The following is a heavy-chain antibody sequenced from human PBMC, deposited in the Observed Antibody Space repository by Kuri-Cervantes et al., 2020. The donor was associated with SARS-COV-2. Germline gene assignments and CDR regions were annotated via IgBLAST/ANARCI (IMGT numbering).Heavy chain of an antibody. J-gene: IGHJ4*02. Sequence: LSLTCAASGFTFSNAWMSWVRQAPGKGLEWVGRIKSKTDGGTTDYAAPVKGRSTISRDNSKNTLYLQMNSLRAEDTAVYYCAKDLLASYGNFDYWGQGTLVTVSS. CDR2: IKSKTDGGTT. D-gene: IGHD5-18*01. CDR3: AKDLLASYGNFDY. CDR1: GFTFSNAW. V-gene: IGHV3-15*01.